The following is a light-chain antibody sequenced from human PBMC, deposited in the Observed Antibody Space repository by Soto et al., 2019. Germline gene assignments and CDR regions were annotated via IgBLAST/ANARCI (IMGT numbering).Light chain of an antibody. V-gene: IGLV2-11*01. Sequence: QSALTQPRSVSGSPGQSVTISCTGTSSDVGGYNYVSWYQQHPGKAPKLMIYDVSKRPSGVPDRFSGSKSGNTASLTISGLQADAEADYYCCSYAGNYYVFGTGTKLTVL. CDR1: SSDVGGYNY. CDR3: CSYAGNYYV. CDR2: DVS. J-gene: IGLJ1*01.